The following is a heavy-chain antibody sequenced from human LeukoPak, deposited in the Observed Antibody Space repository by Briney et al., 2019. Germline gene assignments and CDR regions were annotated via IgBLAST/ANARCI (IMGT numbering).Heavy chain of an antibody. V-gene: IGHV1-69*05. D-gene: IGHD3-9*01. J-gene: IGHJ6*03. CDR3: ASSDFDWSMLGHYYYYMDV. CDR1: GGTFSSYA. Sequence: GASVKVSCKASGGTFSSYAISWVRQAPGQGLEWMGRIIPIFGTANYAQKFQGRVTITTDESTSTAYMELSSLRSEDTAVYYCASSDFDWSMLGHYYYYMDVWGKGTTVTVSS. CDR2: IIPIFGTA.